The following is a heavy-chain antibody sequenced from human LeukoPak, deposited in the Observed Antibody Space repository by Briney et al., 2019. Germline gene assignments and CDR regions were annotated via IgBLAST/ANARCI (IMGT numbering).Heavy chain of an antibody. D-gene: IGHD3-10*01. Sequence: SETLSLTCTVSGGSISTYYWSWIRQPPGEGLEWIGYIYYSGSTNYNPSLKSRVTISVDTSKNQFSLKLSSVTAADTAVFYCVRYVVYGSGIYYFDYWGQGTLVTVSS. CDR1: GGSISTYY. J-gene: IGHJ4*02. CDR3: VRYVVYGSGIYYFDY. CDR2: IYYSGST. V-gene: IGHV4-59*08.